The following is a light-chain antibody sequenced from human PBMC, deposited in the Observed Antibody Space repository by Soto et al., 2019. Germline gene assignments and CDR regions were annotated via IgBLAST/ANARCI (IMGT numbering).Light chain of an antibody. CDR3: QQSYGTPPT. CDR1: ENIRDF. J-gene: IGKJ2*01. CDR2: EAS. V-gene: IGKV1-39*01. Sequence: DIQMTQSPSSLSASVGDRVTISCRASENIRDFLNWYQQKPGRAPKLLMFEASTLQSGVPSRFSGGGSGTDFTLTISSLQPEDFATYFWQQSYGTPPTFGQGTKLEIK.